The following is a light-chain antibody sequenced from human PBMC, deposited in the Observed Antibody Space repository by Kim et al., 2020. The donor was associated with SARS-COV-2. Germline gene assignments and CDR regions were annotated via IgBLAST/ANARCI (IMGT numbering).Light chain of an antibody. Sequence: QSVLTQPASVSGSPGQSITISCTGTSSDVGGYNYVPWYQQHPGTAPKLMIYDVSNRPSGVPNRFSGSKSGNTASLTISGLQAEDDADYYCSSYTSSSAPVFGGGTQLTVL. CDR1: SSDVGGYNY. V-gene: IGLV2-14*03. CDR3: SSYTSSSAPV. CDR2: DVS. J-gene: IGLJ3*02.